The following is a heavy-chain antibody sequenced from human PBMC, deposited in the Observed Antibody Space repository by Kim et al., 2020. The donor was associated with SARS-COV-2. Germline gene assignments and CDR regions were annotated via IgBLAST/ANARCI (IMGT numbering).Heavy chain of an antibody. Sequence: GGSLRLSCAASGFTFSSYAMSWVRQAPGKGLEWVSAISGSGGSTYYADSVKGRFTISRDNSKNTLYLQMNSLRAEDTAVYYCGYSRWLQFPAEVDYWGQGTLVTVSS. V-gene: IGHV3-23*01. CDR3: GYSRWLQFPAEVDY. J-gene: IGHJ4*02. D-gene: IGHD5-12*01. CDR1: GFTFSSYA. CDR2: ISGSGGST.